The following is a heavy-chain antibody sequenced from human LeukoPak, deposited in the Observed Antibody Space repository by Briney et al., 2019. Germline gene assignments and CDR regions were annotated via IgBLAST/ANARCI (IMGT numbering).Heavy chain of an antibody. CDR3: ARGAMGYYYGMDV. CDR1: GGSINSYY. Sequence: SETLSLTCTVSGGSINSYYWSWIRQPPGKGLERIGYIYYSGSTNYNPSLKSRVTISVDTSKNQFSLKLSSVTAADTAVYYCARGAMGYYYGMDVWGQGTTVTVSS. V-gene: IGHV4-59*12. CDR2: IYYSGST. J-gene: IGHJ6*02.